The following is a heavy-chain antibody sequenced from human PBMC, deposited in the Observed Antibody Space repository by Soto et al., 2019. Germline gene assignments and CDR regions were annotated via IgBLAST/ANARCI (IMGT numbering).Heavy chain of an antibody. V-gene: IGHV4-59*01. Sequence: SETLSLTCTVSGGSISTYYWSWIRQPPGKGLEWIGYIYYSGSTNYNPSLKSRVTTSVDTSKNQFSLKLSSVSAADTAVYYCARDGSRYDFWSGPYDFDDWGQGTLVTAPQ. CDR3: ARDGSRYDFWSGPYDFDD. CDR2: IYYSGST. CDR1: GGSISTYY. D-gene: IGHD3-3*01. J-gene: IGHJ4*02.